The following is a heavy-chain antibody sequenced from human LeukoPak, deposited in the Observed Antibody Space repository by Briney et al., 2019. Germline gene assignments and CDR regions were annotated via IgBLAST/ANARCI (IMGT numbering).Heavy chain of an antibody. J-gene: IGHJ3*02. Sequence: PGGSLRLSCAASGFTFSSYAMHWVRQAPGKGLEWVAVISYDGSNKYYADSVKGRFTISRDNSKNTLYLQMNSLRAEDTAVYYCARPEYSGSYYRASDIWGQGTMVTVSS. CDR2: ISYDGSNK. CDR1: GFTFSSYA. D-gene: IGHD1-26*01. V-gene: IGHV3-30-3*01. CDR3: ARPEYSGSYYRASDI.